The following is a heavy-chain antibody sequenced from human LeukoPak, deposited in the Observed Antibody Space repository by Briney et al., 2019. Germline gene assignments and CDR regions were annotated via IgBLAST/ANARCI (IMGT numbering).Heavy chain of an antibody. CDR2: INPNSGGT. V-gene: IGHV1-2*02. CDR1: GYTFTGYY. CDR3: ASALYGDYGPFNY. D-gene: IGHD4-17*01. Sequence: ASVKVSCKASGYTFTGYYMHWVRQAPGQGLEWMGWINPNSGGTNYAQKFQGRVTMTRDTSISTAYMKLSRLRSDDTAVYYCASALYGDYGPFNYGGQGPLVTVSS. J-gene: IGHJ4*02.